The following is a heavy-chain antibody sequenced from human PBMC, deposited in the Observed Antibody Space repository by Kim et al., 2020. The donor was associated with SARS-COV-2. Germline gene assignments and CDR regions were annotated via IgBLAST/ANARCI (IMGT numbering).Heavy chain of an antibody. CDR1: GGSISSSSYY. CDR3: ARIGYDILTGYPWYFDY. CDR2: IYYSGST. J-gene: IGHJ4*02. V-gene: IGHV4-39*01. D-gene: IGHD3-9*01. Sequence: SETLSLTCTVSGGSISSSSYYWGWIRQPPGKGLEWIGSIYYSGSTYYNPSLKSRVTISVDTSKNQFSLKLSSVTAADTAVYYCARIGYDILTGYPWYFDYWGQGTLVTVSS.